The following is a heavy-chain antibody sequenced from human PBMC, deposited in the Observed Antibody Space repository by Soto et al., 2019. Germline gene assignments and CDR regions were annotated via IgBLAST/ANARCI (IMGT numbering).Heavy chain of an antibody. V-gene: IGHV3-33*01. Sequence: QVQLVESGGGVVQPGRSLRLSCAASGFTFSSYGMHWVRQAPGKGLEWVAVIWYDGSNKYYADSVKGRFTISRDNSKNTLYLQMNSLRAEDAAVYYCARDRGGGGFDWGQGTLVTVSS. J-gene: IGHJ4*02. CDR1: GFTFSSYG. CDR2: IWYDGSNK. D-gene: IGHD3-16*01. CDR3: ARDRGGGGFD.